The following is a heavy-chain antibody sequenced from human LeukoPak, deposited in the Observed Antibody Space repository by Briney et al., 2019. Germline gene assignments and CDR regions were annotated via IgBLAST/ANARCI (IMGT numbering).Heavy chain of an antibody. CDR1: GYSISSGYY. J-gene: IGHJ4*02. Sequence: PSETLSLTCTVSGYSISSGYYWGWIRQPPGKGLEWIGIIYHSGSTYYNPSLKRRVTISVDTSKNQFSLKLSSVTAADTAVYYCAREYGDYERPVQDDYWGQGTLVTVSS. D-gene: IGHD4-17*01. CDR2: IYHSGST. V-gene: IGHV4-38-2*02. CDR3: AREYGDYERPVQDDY.